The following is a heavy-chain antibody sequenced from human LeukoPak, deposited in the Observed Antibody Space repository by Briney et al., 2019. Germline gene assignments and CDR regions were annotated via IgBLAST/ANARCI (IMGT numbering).Heavy chain of an antibody. J-gene: IGHJ3*02. Sequence: ASVKVSCKASGYTFTSYGISWVRQAPGQGLEWMGWISAYNGNTNYAQKLQGRVTMTTDTSTSTAYMELRSLRSDDTAVYYCARGTKGIVVVVAGDAFDIWGQGTTVTVSS. CDR3: ARGTKGIVVVVAGDAFDI. CDR2: ISAYNGNT. V-gene: IGHV1-18*04. D-gene: IGHD2-15*01. CDR1: GYTFTSYG.